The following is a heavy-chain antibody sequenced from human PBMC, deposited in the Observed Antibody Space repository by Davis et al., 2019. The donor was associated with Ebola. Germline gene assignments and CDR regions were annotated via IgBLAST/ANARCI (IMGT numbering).Heavy chain of an antibody. CDR3: ARDPRAITVTTYTRWFDP. CDR1: GFTFSSYG. D-gene: IGHD4-17*01. V-gene: IGHV3-30*03. Sequence: GESLKISCAASGFTFSSYGMHWVRQAPGKGLEWVAVISYDGSNKYYADSVKGRFTISRDNSKNTLYLQMNSLRDEDTAVYYCARDPRAITVTTYTRWFDPWGQGTLVTVSS. J-gene: IGHJ5*02. CDR2: ISYDGSNK.